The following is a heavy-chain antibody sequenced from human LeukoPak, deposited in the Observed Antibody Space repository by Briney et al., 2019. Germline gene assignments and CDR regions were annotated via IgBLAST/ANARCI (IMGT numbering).Heavy chain of an antibody. CDR1: GFTFSSYG. CDR3: VKRFGGLNRPYYYYYGMDV. CDR2: ISYDGSNK. D-gene: IGHD3-16*01. Sequence: GRSLRLSCAASGFTFSSYGMHWVRQAPGKGLEWVAVISYDGSNKYYADSVKGRFTISRDNSKNTLYLQMNSLRAEDTAVYCCVKRFGGLNRPYYYYYGMDVWGQGTTVTVSS. J-gene: IGHJ6*02. V-gene: IGHV3-30*18.